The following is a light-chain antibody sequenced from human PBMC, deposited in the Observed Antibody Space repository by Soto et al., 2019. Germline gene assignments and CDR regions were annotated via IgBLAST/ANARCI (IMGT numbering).Light chain of an antibody. Sequence: QSALTQPPSASGSPGQSVTISCTGTSSDVGGYNYVSWYQQHPGKAPKLMIYEVSKRPSGVPDRFSGSKSGNTASLTVSGLQAEDEGDYFRRSYAGSNNVVFGGGTKLTVL. V-gene: IGLV2-8*01. CDR2: EVS. J-gene: IGLJ2*01. CDR3: RSYAGSNNVV. CDR1: SSDVGGYNY.